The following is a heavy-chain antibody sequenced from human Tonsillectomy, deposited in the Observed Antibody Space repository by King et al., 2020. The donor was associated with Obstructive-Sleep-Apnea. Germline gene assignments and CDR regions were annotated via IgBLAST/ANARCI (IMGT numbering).Heavy chain of an antibody. V-gene: IGHV4-59*01. CDR3: ARAPYGSGIIDWFDP. Sequence: QLQESGPGLVKPSETLSLTCTVSGGSISSYYWTWIRQPPGKRLEWIGYIYYTGSTNYSPSFKSRVTMSVDTSKNQFSLHLNSVTAADTAVYYCARAPYGSGIIDWFDPWGQGTLVT. J-gene: IGHJ5*02. CDR2: IYYTGST. D-gene: IGHD3-10*01. CDR1: GGSISSYY.